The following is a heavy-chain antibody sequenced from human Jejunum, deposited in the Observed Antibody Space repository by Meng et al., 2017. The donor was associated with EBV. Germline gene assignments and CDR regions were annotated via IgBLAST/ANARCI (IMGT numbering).Heavy chain of an antibody. J-gene: IGHJ4*02. CDR3: ARVDYYDTSGNVDF. CDR2: IDYRENT. Sequence: LPLQESGPGLVKPSETLSLTCSVSGGSISSYTYYWGWIRQPPGNGLEWIGTIDYRENTYYNPSLKSRITISVDTPKNQFSLKLTSMTAADTALYYCARVDYYDTSGNVDFWGQGALVTVSS. V-gene: IGHV4-39*01. CDR1: GGSISSYTYY. D-gene: IGHD3-22*01.